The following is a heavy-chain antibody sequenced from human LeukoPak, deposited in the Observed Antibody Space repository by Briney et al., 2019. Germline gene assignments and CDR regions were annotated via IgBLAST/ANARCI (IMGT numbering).Heavy chain of an antibody. CDR3: ACWDTAMATGFDY. V-gene: IGHV1-2*02. D-gene: IGHD5-18*01. Sequence: ASVKVSCKASGYTFTGYYMHWVRQAPGQGLEWMGWINPNSGGTNYAQKFQGRVTMTRDTSISTAYMELSRLRSDDTAVYYCACWDTAMATGFDYWGQGTLVTVSS. J-gene: IGHJ4*02. CDR1: GYTFTGYY. CDR2: INPNSGGT.